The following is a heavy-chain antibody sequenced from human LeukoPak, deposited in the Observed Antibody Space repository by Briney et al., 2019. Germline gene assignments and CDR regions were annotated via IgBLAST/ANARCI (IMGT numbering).Heavy chain of an antibody. CDR1: GFTFSDYY. CDR3: ARVFSIAAAGTYDY. Sequence: PGGSPRLSCAASGFTFSDYYMAWIRQAPGKGLEWLSYISSTSTYTPYADSVKGRFTISRDDAKNSLYLQMNSLRADDTAVYYRARVFSIAAAGTYDYWGQGTMVTVSS. J-gene: IGHJ4*02. CDR2: ISSTSTYT. V-gene: IGHV3-11*05. D-gene: IGHD6-13*01.